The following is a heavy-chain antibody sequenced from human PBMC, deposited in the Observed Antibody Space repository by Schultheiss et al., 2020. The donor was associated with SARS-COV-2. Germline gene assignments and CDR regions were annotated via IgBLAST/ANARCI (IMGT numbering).Heavy chain of an antibody. CDR1: VFTFSSYS. V-gene: IGHV3-48*04. CDR2: ISSSGSTI. J-gene: IGHJ6*02. Sequence: GGSLRLSCSASVFTFSSYSMNWVRQAPGKGLEWVSYISSSGSTIYYADSVKGRFTISRDNAKNTLYLQMNSLRAEDTAVYYCARESDSSGWTSGMDVWGQGTTVTVSS. CDR3: ARESDSSGWTSGMDV. D-gene: IGHD6-19*01.